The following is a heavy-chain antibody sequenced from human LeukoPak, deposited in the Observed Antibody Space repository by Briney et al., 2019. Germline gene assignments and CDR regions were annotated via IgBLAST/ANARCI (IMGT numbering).Heavy chain of an antibody. CDR1: GFTFSSYG. V-gene: IGHV3-23*01. J-gene: IGHJ4*02. CDR2: ISGSGGST. CDR3: ATVERRNSGYGENDN. Sequence: GGTLRLSCAASGFTFSSYGMSWVRQAPGKGLQWVSAISGSGGSTYYADSVKGRFTISRENSKNTLYLQMNSLRAEDTAVYYCATVERRNSGYGENDNWGQGTLVTVSS. D-gene: IGHD5-12*01.